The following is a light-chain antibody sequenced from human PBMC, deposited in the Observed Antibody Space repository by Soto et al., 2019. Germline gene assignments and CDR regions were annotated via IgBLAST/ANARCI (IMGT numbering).Light chain of an antibody. CDR2: AAS. CDR3: QQLNSYPFT. CDR1: HGIGSD. V-gene: IGKV1-9*01. J-gene: IGKJ3*01. Sequence: DIQLTQSPSFLSASIGDRVTITFRASHGIGSDLAWYQQKPGKAPKLLIYAASTLHIGATSRFCASGFWTDFTISISSLQPEDFATYYCQQLNSYPFTFGPGTQVYNK.